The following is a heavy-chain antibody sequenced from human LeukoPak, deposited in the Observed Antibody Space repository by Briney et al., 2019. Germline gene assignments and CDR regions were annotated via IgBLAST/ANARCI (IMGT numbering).Heavy chain of an antibody. V-gene: IGHV1-18*01. CDR2: ISAYNGNT. CDR3: ARSPTIVATIGGWFDP. CDR1: GYTFTSYG. J-gene: IGHJ5*02. D-gene: IGHD5-12*01. Sequence: ASVKVSCKASGYTFTSYGISWVRQAPGQGLEWMGWISAYNGNTNYAQKLQGRVTMTTDTSTSTAYMELRSLRSDDTAVYYCARSPTIVATIGGWFDPWGQGTLVTVSS.